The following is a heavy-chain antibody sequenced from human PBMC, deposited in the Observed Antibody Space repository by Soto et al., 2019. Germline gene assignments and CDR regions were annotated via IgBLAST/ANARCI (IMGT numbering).Heavy chain of an antibody. CDR3: ARDKITGLFDY. D-gene: IGHD2-8*02. V-gene: IGHV4-39*07. Sequence: SETLSLTCTVSGGSISSSSYYWGWIRQPPGKGLEWIGSIYYSGSTNYNPSLKSRVTISVDTSKNQFSLKLSSVTTADTAVYYCARDKITGLFDYWGQGTLVTVSS. J-gene: IGHJ4*02. CDR1: GGSISSSSYY. CDR2: IYYSGST.